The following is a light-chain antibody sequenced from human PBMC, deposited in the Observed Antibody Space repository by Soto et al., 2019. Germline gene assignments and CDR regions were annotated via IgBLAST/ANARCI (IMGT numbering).Light chain of an antibody. J-gene: IGLJ3*02. CDR1: VLANKH. Sequence: SYELTQPSSVSVSPGQTARITCSGDVLANKHARWFQQKPGQAPLLVMYKDTERPSRIPERFSGSRSGTTVTLTINGAQIEDEADYHCYSAADKMGVFGGGTKLTVL. CDR2: KDT. CDR3: YSAADKMGV. V-gene: IGLV3-27*01.